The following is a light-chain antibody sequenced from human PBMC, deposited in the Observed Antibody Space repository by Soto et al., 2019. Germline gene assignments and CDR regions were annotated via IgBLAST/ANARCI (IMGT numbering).Light chain of an antibody. V-gene: IGLV2-14*01. CDR1: SSDVGGYNY. Sequence: QSVLTQPACVSGSPGQSITISCTGTSSDVGGYNYVSWYQQHPGKAPKLMIYEVSNRPSGVSNRFSGSKSGNTASLTISGLQAEDEADYYCSSYTSSSTRVFGGGTKVTV. CDR2: EVS. J-gene: IGLJ3*02. CDR3: SSYTSSSTRV.